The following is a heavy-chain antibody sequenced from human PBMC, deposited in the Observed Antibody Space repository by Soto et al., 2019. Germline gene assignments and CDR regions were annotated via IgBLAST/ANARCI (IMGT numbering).Heavy chain of an antibody. D-gene: IGHD3-16*02. CDR3: ARVCWSYQDSSGGGGFDP. CDR2: ISTYSGDR. CDR1: GCTFRSHA. Sequence: ASVKDSFKATGCTFRSHAITWLRPPPGQGLEWRGWISTYSGDRNNAQKFQGRVTMTTDTSTNTAYMELRNLRSDDTAGYYCARVCWSYQDSSGGGGFDPWGQGTLVTVSS. J-gene: IGHJ5*02. V-gene: IGHV1-18*04.